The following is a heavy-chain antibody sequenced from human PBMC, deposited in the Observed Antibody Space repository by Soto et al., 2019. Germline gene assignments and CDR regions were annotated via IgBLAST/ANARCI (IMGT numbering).Heavy chain of an antibody. CDR1: GGAFGCYA. J-gene: IGHJ6*02. Sequence: APVKASSKASGGAFGCYALSWLQHATGKGFEWMGGIIPIFGTANYAQKFQGRVTITADESTSTAYMELSSLRSEDTAVYYCARESSSRWLPEGLDMDVWGQGTTVTVSS. D-gene: IGHD6-13*01. V-gene: IGHV1-69*13. CDR2: IIPIFGTA. CDR3: ARESSSRWLPEGLDMDV.